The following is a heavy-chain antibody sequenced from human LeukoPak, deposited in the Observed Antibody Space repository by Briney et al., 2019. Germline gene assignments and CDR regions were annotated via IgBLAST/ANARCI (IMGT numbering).Heavy chain of an antibody. CDR3: ASTGNIAAAGTRSLDY. D-gene: IGHD6-13*01. CDR1: GGTFSSYA. V-gene: IGHV1-69*04. Sequence: SVKVSCKASGGTFSSYAISWVRQAPGHGLEWMGRIIPILGIANYAQKFQGRVTITADKSTSTAYMELSSLRSEDTAVYYCASTGNIAAAGTRSLDYWGQGTLVTVSS. J-gene: IGHJ4*02. CDR2: IIPILGIA.